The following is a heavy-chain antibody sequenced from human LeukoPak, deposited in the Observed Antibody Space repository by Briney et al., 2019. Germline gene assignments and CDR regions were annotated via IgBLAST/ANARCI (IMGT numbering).Heavy chain of an antibody. D-gene: IGHD1-14*01. CDR1: EFTFTRYR. J-gene: IGHJ3*02. CDR2: IRSRSNEI. Sequence: GGSLRLSCTASEFTFTRYRMNWVRQAPGKGLEWVSSIRSRSNEIYYADSVKGRFTISRDNDKNSVFLQINSLRAEDTAVYYCTRDLDLYNDAFDIWGQGTRVIVSS. CDR3: TRDLDLYNDAFDI. V-gene: IGHV3-21*01.